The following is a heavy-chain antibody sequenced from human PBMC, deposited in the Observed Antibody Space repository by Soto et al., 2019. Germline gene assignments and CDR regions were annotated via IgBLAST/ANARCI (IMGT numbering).Heavy chain of an antibody. J-gene: IGHJ5*02. Sequence: EVQLVESGGGLVQPGGSLRLSCAASGFTFSAYDMHWVRQPPGKGLEWVSAIGTLHDAYYPDSVKGRFTISRENAKNFCYLQMNNLGAGDTAVYYCARQASYWHGGGGWFDPWGQGTLVTVSA. D-gene: IGHD2-8*02. CDR2: IGTLHDA. V-gene: IGHV3-13*01. CDR3: ARQASYWHGGGGWFDP. CDR1: GFTFSAYD.